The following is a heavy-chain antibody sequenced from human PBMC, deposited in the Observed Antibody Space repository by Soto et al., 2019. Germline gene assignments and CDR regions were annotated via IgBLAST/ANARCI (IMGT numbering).Heavy chain of an antibody. J-gene: IGHJ5*02. D-gene: IGHD6-13*01. V-gene: IGHV3-21*01. CDR1: GFTFSSYS. Sequence: EVQLVESGGGLVKPGGSLRLSCAASGFTFSSYSMNWVHQAPGKGLEWVSSISSSSSYIYYADSVKGRFTISRDNAKNSLYLQRNSLRAADTAVYYCARAQAATGDWFDPWGQGTLVTVSS. CDR2: ISSSSSYI. CDR3: ARAQAATGDWFDP.